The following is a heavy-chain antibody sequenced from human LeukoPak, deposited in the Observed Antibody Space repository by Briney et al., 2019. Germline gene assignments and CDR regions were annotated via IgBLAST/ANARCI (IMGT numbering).Heavy chain of an antibody. CDR3: ARGGRWELPRPYAFDV. J-gene: IGHJ3*01. D-gene: IGHD1-26*01. CDR1: GFTFTSSV. Sequence: AASVKVSCKASGFTFTSSVMQWLRQARGQRLEWIGWIVVGSGNTNYAQKFQGRVTMTTDTSTTTAYMELRTLRSDDTAVYYCARGGRWELPRPYAFDVWGQGTVVTVSS. V-gene: IGHV1-58*02. CDR2: IVVGSGNT.